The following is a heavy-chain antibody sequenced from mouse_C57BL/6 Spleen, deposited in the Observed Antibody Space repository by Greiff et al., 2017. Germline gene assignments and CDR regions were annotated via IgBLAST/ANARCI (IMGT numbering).Heavy chain of an antibody. J-gene: IGHJ3*01. CDR3: AKAYYGSSSAWFAY. CDR1: GYTFTDHT. V-gene: IGHV1-78*01. CDR2: IYPRDGST. Sequence: VQLQESDAELVKPGASVKISCKVSGYTFTDHTIHWMKQRPEQGLEWIGYIYPRDGSTKYNEKFKGKATLTADKSSSTAYMQLNSLTSEDSAVYFCAKAYYGSSSAWFAYWGQGTLVTVSA. D-gene: IGHD1-1*01.